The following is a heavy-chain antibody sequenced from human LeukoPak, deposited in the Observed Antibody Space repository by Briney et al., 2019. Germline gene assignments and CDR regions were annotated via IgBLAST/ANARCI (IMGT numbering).Heavy chain of an antibody. CDR1: GYTFTSYG. D-gene: IGHD3-3*01. Sequence: GASVKVSCKASGYTFTSYGISWVRQAPGQGLEWMGWISAYNGNTNYAQKLQGRVTMTTDTSTSTAYMELRSLRSDDTAVYYCARSSFLRGVVIPLDYWGQGTLVTVSS. CDR2: ISAYNGNT. V-gene: IGHV1-18*01. J-gene: IGHJ4*02. CDR3: ARSSFLRGVVIPLDY.